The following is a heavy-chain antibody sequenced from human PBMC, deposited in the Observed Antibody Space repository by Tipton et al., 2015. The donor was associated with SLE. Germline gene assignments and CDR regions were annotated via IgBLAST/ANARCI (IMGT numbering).Heavy chain of an antibody. Sequence: TLSLTCAVSGYSISTGYYWGWIRQPPGKGLEWIASIYHSGSTYYNPSLKSRVTISLDTSKNHFSLKMNSVTAADTAIYYCARGFFTSTWTQDASDIWGQGTLVTVSS. CDR2: IYHSGST. J-gene: IGHJ3*02. D-gene: IGHD6-13*01. CDR3: ARGFFTSTWTQDASDI. V-gene: IGHV4-38-2*01. CDR1: GYSISTGYY.